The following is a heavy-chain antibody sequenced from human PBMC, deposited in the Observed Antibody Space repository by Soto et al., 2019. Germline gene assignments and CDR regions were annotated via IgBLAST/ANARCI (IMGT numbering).Heavy chain of an antibody. CDR3: ARGGGVGVAGSAAFDM. CDR1: GYPVTAYY. J-gene: IGHJ3*02. CDR2: INPATGAA. V-gene: IGHV1-2*02. Sequence: QLHLVQSGAVVKKPGASVTVSCSASGYPVTAYYMHWVRQAPGRGLEWMGGINPATGAAKYTQTFPGRVNVPRGAATSTVFMELGGLTTGETAVFCRARGGGVGVAGSAAFDMWGQGTLVTVSS. D-gene: IGHD3-3*01.